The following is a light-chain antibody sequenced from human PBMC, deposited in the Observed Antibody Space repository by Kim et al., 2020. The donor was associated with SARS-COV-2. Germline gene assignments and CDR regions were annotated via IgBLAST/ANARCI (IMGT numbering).Light chain of an antibody. CDR3: QQYVSSPYT. J-gene: IGKJ2*01. V-gene: IGKV3-20*01. CDR2: GAS. CDR1: QSGTSNY. Sequence: SPGERATLAGRASQSGTSNYLAWYQHRPGRAPRLIIYGASSRATGIADRFSGRGSGTDFTLTISRLGPEDFAVYYCQQYVSSPYTFGQGTKLQI.